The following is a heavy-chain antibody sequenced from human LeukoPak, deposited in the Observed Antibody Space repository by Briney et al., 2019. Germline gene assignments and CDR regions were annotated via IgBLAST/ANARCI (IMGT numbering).Heavy chain of an antibody. CDR1: GVSISSYY. D-gene: IGHD2-2*01. CDR2: IYYSGST. CDR3: ARRSCSSTSCSPDAFDI. J-gene: IGHJ3*02. Sequence: SGSLSLTCTVSGVSISSYYWSWIRQPPGKGLEWLGYIYYSGSTDYNPSLKRRVTISVEKSKNQFSLKLSSVKAADTAVYYCARRSCSSTSCSPDAFDIWG. V-gene: IGHV4-59*08.